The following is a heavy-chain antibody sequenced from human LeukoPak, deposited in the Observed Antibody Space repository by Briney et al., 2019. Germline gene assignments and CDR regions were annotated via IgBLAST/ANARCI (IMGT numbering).Heavy chain of an antibody. J-gene: IGHJ4*02. Sequence: ASVKVSCKASGYTFTGYYMHWVRQAPGQGLEWIGWINPNRGGTNYAQKFQGRVTMTRDTSISTAYMELSSLRSEDTAVYYCARYYSGWYYFDYWGQGTLVTVSS. CDR3: ARYYSGWYYFDY. CDR2: INPNRGGT. D-gene: IGHD6-19*01. V-gene: IGHV1-2*02. CDR1: GYTFTGYY.